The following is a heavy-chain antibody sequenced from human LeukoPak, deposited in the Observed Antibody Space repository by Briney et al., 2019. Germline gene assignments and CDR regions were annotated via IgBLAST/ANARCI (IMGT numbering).Heavy chain of an antibody. V-gene: IGHV4-34*01. CDR1: GGSFSGYY. D-gene: IGHD4-23*01. CDR2: INHSGST. CDR3: ARTVDGGPFDY. Sequence: SETLSLTCAVYGGSFSGYYWSWIRQPPGKGLEWIGEINHSGSTNYNPSLKSRVTISVDTSKNQFSLKLSSVTAADTAVYYCARTVDGGPFDYWGQGTLVTVSS. J-gene: IGHJ4*02.